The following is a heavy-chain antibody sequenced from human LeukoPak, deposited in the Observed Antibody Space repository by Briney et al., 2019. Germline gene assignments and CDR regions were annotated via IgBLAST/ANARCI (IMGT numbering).Heavy chain of an antibody. V-gene: IGHV3-23*01. CDR3: ARDLRAFRDGYKNPNYYLDS. J-gene: IGHJ4*02. CDR2: ISGSGGST. Sequence: GGSLRLSCAASGFTFSSYGMSWVRQAPGKGLEWVSAISGSGGSTYYVDSVKGRFTISRDNSKNTLYLQMNSLRAEDTAVYYCARDLRAFRDGYKNPNYYLDSWGQGTLVTVSS. D-gene: IGHD5-24*01. CDR1: GFTFSSYG.